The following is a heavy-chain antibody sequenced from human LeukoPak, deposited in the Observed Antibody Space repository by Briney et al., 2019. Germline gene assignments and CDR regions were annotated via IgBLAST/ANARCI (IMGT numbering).Heavy chain of an antibody. CDR3: ARARGNSEAYYFDY. CDR1: GGSISSYY. D-gene: IGHD1-7*01. J-gene: IGHJ4*02. V-gene: IGHV4-59*01. CDR2: IYYSGST. Sequence: KPSETLSLTCTVSGGSISSYYWSWIRQPPGKGLEWIGYIYYSGSTNYNPSLKSRVTISVDMSKTQFSLKLSSVTAADTAVYYCARARGNSEAYYFDYWGQGTLVTVSS.